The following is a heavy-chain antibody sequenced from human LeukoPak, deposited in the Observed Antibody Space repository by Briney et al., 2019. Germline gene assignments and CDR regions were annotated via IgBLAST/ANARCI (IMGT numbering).Heavy chain of an antibody. CDR3: ARGGELLYFDC. Sequence: ASVKVSCKASGDIFSNYAINWVRQAPGQGLEWMGWINADNGNTKYSQKFQGRVTITRDTSASTAYMELSSLTSEDTTVYYCARGGELLYFDCWGQGTLVTVSS. D-gene: IGHD3-10*01. J-gene: IGHJ4*02. CDR2: INADNGNT. CDR1: GDIFSNYA. V-gene: IGHV1-3*01.